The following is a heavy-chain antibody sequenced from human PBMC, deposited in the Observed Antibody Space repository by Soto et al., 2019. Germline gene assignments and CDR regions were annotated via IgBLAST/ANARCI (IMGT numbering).Heavy chain of an antibody. V-gene: IGHV1-18*01. CDR2: ISAYNGNT. J-gene: IGHJ4*02. CDR1: GYTFTSYG. CDR3: ARDAAAGLNDN. D-gene: IGHD6-13*01. Sequence: ASVKVSCKASGYTFTSYGISWVRQAPGQGLEWMGWISAYNGNTKYAQKFQGRVTMTTDTSTSTAYMEVRSLRSDDTAVYYCARDAAAGLNDNWGKGTLVTVSS.